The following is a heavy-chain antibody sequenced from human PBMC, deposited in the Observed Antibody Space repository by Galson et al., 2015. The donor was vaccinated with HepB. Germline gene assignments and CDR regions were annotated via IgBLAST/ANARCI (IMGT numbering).Heavy chain of an antibody. CDR1: RFTITTLW. D-gene: IGHD3-22*01. CDR3: AGGPGWLVTE. J-gene: IGHJ1*01. Sequence: SLRLSCAGSRFTITTLWMAWVRQAPGKGLEWVANIKQDGSDIRYLDSVKGRFTISRDNGDNLLYLQMNSLRVEDTAVYFCAGGPGWLVTEWGQGTMVTVSS. CDR2: IKQDGSDI. V-gene: IGHV3-7*03.